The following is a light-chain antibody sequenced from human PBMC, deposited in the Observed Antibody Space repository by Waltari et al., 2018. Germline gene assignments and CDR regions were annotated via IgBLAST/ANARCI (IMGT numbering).Light chain of an antibody. J-gene: IGKJ2*01. CDR2: GAS. CDR1: QTLSKNY. Sequence: IVLTQSPGTLSLSPGESATLSCRASQTLSKNYLAGYQQKPGQAPRLLIYGASSRAAGIPDRFSGSGSGTYFTLTISRLEPDDFAMYYCQQYGSSVLYTFGQGTKLEIK. CDR3: QQYGSSVLYT. V-gene: IGKV3-20*01.